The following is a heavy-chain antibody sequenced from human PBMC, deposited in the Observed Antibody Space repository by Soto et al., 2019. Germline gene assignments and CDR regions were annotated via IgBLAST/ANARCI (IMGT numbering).Heavy chain of an antibody. J-gene: IGHJ6*02. D-gene: IGHD4-4*01. Sequence: SETLSLTCAVYGGSFSGYYWSWIRQPPGKGLEWIGEINHSGSTNYNPSLKSRVTISVDTSKNQFSLKLSSVTAADTAVYYCARGRVYSNPYYYYYGMDVWGQGTTVTVSS. CDR2: INHSGST. V-gene: IGHV4-34*01. CDR3: ARGRVYSNPYYYYYGMDV. CDR1: GGSFSGYY.